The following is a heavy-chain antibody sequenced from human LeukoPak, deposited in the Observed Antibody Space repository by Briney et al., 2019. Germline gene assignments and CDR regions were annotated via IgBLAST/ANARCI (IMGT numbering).Heavy chain of an antibody. CDR3: ARDRYYGDYVGGWYFDL. V-gene: IGHV3-23*01. CDR1: GFTFSSFP. CDR2: VSASGRST. Sequence: GGSLRLSCAASGFTFSSFPMHWVRQAPGKGLEWVSTVSASGRSTYYADSVKGRFTVSRDNSRNTVYLQMNSLSAGDTATYYCARDRYYGDYVGGWYFDLWGRGTLVTVSS. D-gene: IGHD4-17*01. J-gene: IGHJ2*01.